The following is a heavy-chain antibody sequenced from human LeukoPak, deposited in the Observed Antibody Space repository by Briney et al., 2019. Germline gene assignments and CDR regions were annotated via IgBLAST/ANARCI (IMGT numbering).Heavy chain of an antibody. J-gene: IGHJ4*02. Sequence: SETLSLTCTVSRGSISPYYWSWIRQSPGKGLEWIGYIEDIGTTNYNPSLQSRVTMSVDTSTNQFTLNLASVTAADTAVYYCARGGFESCSAGSCLLGNYWGQGILVAVSS. CDR3: ARGGFESCSAGSCLLGNY. D-gene: IGHD2-15*01. CDR1: RGSISPYY. V-gene: IGHV4-59*01. CDR2: IEDIGTT.